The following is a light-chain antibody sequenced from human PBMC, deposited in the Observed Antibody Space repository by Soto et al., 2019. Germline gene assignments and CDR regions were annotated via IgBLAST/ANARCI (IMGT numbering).Light chain of an antibody. J-gene: IGKJ1*01. V-gene: IGKV1-6*01. CDR1: QGIRSA. CDR3: LLDFSYFCA. CDR2: AAS. Sequence: AIQLTQSPSSLSASVGDRVTNTCRASQGIRSALGWYQQKPGKVPKLLIYAASTLQSGVPSRFSGSGSGTDFTLTIISLQPEDFATYYCLLDFSYFCAFGQGTKVEVK.